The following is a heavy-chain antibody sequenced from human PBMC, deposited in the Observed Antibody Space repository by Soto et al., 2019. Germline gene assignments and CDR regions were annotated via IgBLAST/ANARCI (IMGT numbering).Heavy chain of an antibody. CDR1: CGSIISYY. V-gene: IGHV4-59*01. CDR3: TRGLGVASDYYYSYDLDV. D-gene: IGHD1-26*01. CDR2: VFCRGGT. J-gene: IGHJ6*02. Sequence: SETLSLTCTVSCGSIISYYWSWIRQTPGKGLEWIGYVFCRGGTAYNPSLKSRFTISMDMSKSQFSLKVNSVTTADTATYYCTRGLGVASDYYYSYDLDVWGQGTPVTVSS.